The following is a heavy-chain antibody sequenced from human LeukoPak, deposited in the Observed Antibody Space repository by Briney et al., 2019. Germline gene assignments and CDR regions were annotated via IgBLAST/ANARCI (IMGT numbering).Heavy chain of an antibody. D-gene: IGHD3-10*01. CDR2: ISYDGSNK. CDR1: GFTFSSYW. CDR3: ARDRVVRGVIIEGSFDY. Sequence: GGSLRLSCVASGFTFSSYWMSWVRQAPGKGLEWVAVISYDGSNKYYADSVKGRFTISRDNSKNTLYLQMNSLRAEDTAVYYCARDRVVRGVIIEGSFDYWGQGTLVTVSS. J-gene: IGHJ4*02. V-gene: IGHV3-30-3*01.